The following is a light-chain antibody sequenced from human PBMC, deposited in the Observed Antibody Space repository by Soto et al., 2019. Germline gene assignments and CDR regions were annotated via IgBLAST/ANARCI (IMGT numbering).Light chain of an antibody. J-gene: IGLJ2*01. Sequence: QSALTQPPSASGSPGQSVTISCTGTSSDVGGYNYVSWYQQHPGKAPKLMIFEVSKWPSGVPDRFSGSKSGNTASLTVSGLQAEDEGDYYCSSYSGCYNHVVFGGGTKVTVL. CDR2: EVS. CDR1: SSDVGGYNY. V-gene: IGLV2-8*01. CDR3: SSYSGCYNHVV.